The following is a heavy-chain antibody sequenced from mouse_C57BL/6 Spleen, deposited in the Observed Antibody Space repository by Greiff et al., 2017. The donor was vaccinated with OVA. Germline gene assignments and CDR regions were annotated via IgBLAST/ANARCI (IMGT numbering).Heavy chain of an antibody. D-gene: IGHD6-5*01. Sequence: QVQPQQPGAELVQPGASVTMSCKASGYTFTSYWITWVKQRPGQGLEWIGDIYPGSGSTNYNEKFKSKATLTVDTSSSTAYMQLSSLTSEDSAVYYCARALFHYAMDYWGQGTSVTVSS. J-gene: IGHJ4*01. CDR1: GYTFTSYW. CDR3: ARALFHYAMDY. CDR2: IYPGSGST. V-gene: IGHV1-55*01.